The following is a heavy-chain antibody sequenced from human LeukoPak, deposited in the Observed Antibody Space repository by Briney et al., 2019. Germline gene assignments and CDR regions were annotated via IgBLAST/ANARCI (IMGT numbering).Heavy chain of an antibody. J-gene: IGHJ5*02. Sequence: ASVKVSCKASGGTFNSYAISWVRQAPGQGLEWMGGIIPIFGTANYAQKFQGRVTITADEFTSTVYMELNSLRPEDTAVYYCARGDSGSHPDNWFDPWGQGTLVTVSS. CDR2: IIPIFGTA. D-gene: IGHD1-26*01. CDR1: GGTFNSYA. V-gene: IGHV1-69*13. CDR3: ARGDSGSHPDNWFDP.